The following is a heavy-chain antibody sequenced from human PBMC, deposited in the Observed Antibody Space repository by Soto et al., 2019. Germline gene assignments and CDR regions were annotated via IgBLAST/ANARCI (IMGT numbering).Heavy chain of an antibody. CDR1: GFTFSSYG. V-gene: IGHV3-30*03. Sequence: GGSLRLSCAASGFTFSSYGMHWVRQAPGKGLEWVAVISYDGSNKYYADSVKGRFTISRDNSKNTLYLQMNSLRAEDTAVYYCAELGGVFGVVIGYWGQGTLVTVSS. J-gene: IGHJ4*02. CDR2: ISYDGSNK. D-gene: IGHD3-3*01. CDR3: AELGGVFGVVIGY.